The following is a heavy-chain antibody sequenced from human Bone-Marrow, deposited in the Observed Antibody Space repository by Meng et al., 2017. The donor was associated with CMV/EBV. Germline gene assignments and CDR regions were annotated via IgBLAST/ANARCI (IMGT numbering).Heavy chain of an antibody. Sequence: GSLRLSCTVSGGSISSYYWSWIRQPPGKGLEWIGYIYYSGSTNYNPSLKSRVTISVDTSKNQFSLKLSSVTAADTAVYYCARVGYYYYYGMDVWGQGTTVAVSS. D-gene: IGHD6-13*01. CDR1: GGSISSYY. CDR2: IYYSGST. J-gene: IGHJ6*02. V-gene: IGHV4-59*01. CDR3: ARVGYYYYYGMDV.